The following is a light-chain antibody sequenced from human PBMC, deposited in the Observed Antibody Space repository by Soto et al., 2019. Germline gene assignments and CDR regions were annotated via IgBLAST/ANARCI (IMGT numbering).Light chain of an antibody. CDR2: GAS. CDR3: QQYHNWPPWT. J-gene: IGKJ1*01. Sequence: EILMTQSPATLSVSPGERATLSCWASQSVKTYLAWYQKKPGQAPRLLIYGASTRAAGIPGRFSGGGSGTEFTLTISSLQSEDSAFYYCQQYHNWPPWTFGHGTKVVIK. V-gene: IGKV3-15*01. CDR1: QSVKTY.